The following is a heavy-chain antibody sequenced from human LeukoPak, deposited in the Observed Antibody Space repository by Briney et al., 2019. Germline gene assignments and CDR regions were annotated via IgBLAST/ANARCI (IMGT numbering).Heavy chain of an antibody. V-gene: IGHV3-48*03. CDR3: ARDPSMVRGENTPYFDY. D-gene: IGHD3-10*01. Sequence: GGSLRLSCGASGFTFSNYEMNWVRQAPGKGLEWISYISSSGSNIHYADSVKGRFTISRENAKNSLYLQMNSLRAEDTAVYYCARDPSMVRGENTPYFDYWGQGTLVTVSS. J-gene: IGHJ4*02. CDR1: GFTFSNYE. CDR2: ISSSGSNI.